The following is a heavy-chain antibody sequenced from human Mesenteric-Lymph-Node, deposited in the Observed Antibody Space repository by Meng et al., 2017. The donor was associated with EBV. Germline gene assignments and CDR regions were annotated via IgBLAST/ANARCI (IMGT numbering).Heavy chain of an antibody. V-gene: IGHV4-61*01. CDR2: LYDSGSS. CDR3: ARGRDEFGDYGFEY. D-gene: IGHD4-17*01. J-gene: IGHJ4*02. CDR1: GDSASSGSHY. Sequence: VQLQESGPGMAQGLENLPSTCTVSGDSASSGSHYWVWIRHPPGKGLEWIGYLYDSGSSKYNPSLKSRVTISVDTSKNQFSLKLNSVTAADTAVYYCARGRDEFGDYGFEYWGQGTLVTVSS.